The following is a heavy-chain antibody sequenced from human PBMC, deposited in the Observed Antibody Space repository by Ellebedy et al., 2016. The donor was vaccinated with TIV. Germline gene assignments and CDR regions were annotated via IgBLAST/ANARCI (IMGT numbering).Heavy chain of an antibody. Sequence: GESLKISXAASGFTFSSYSMNWVRQAPGKGLEWVANIKQDGSEKYYVDSVKGRFTISRDNAKNSLYLQMNSLRAEDTAVYYCARIAYCGGDCYSSWFDPWGQGTLVTVSS. CDR2: IKQDGSEK. CDR1: GFTFSSYS. CDR3: ARIAYCGGDCYSSWFDP. D-gene: IGHD2-21*01. V-gene: IGHV3-7*03. J-gene: IGHJ5*02.